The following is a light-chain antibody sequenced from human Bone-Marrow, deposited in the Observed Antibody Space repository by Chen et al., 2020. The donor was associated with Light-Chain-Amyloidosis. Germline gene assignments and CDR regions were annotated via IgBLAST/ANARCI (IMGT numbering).Light chain of an antibody. CDR1: NIGSTS. V-gene: IGLV3-21*03. J-gene: IGLJ3*02. CDR2: DDS. Sequence: SYVLTQPSSVSGAPGMTSTMPCGGKNIGSTSVHWYQQTPGQAPLLVVYDDSDRPSGIPERLSGSNSGNTATLTISRVEAGDEADYYCQVWDRSSDRPVFGGGTKLTVL. CDR3: QVWDRSSDRPV.